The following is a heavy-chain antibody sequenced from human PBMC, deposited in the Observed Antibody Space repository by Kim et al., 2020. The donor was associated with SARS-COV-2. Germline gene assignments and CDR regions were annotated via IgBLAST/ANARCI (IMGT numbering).Heavy chain of an antibody. V-gene: IGHV4-39*01. CDR3: VRQRMGSGNYYYFDY. Sequence: SETLSLTCTVSGGSISSSSYYWDWIRQPPGKGLEWIGNIFYSGSTYYSPSLKSRVTISVDTSKNQFSLKLSSVTAADTAVYYCVRQRMGSGNYYYFDYWGQGGLVTVSS. J-gene: IGHJ4*02. CDR2: IFYSGST. D-gene: IGHD3-10*01. CDR1: GGSISSSSYY.